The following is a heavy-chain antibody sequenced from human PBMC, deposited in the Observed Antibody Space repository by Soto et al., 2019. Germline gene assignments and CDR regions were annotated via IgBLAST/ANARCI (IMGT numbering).Heavy chain of an antibody. Sequence: QVQLVQSGAEVKKPGSSVKVSCKASGGTFSSYAISWVRQAPGQGLEWMGGIIPIFGTANYAQKFQGRVTITADESRITAYMELSSLRSEDTAVYSCASPGWDIVVAHYGMDVWGQGTTVTVSS. J-gene: IGHJ6*02. CDR2: IIPIFGTA. CDR1: GGTFSSYA. CDR3: ASPGWDIVVAHYGMDV. V-gene: IGHV1-69*01. D-gene: IGHD2-2*01.